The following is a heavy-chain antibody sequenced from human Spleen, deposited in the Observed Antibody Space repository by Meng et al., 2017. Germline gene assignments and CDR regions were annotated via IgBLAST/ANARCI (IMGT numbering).Heavy chain of an antibody. CDR1: GYTFTSYA. CDR3: ARDEDISAAGKLFGDY. J-gene: IGHJ4*02. D-gene: IGHD6-13*01. CDR2: INAGNGNT. V-gene: IGHV1-3*01. Sequence: ASVKVSCKASGYTFTSYAMHWVRQAPGQRLEWMGWINAGNGNTKYSQKFQGRVTITRDTSASTAYMELRGLTSDDTAMYYCARDEDISAAGKLFGDYWGQGTLVTVSS.